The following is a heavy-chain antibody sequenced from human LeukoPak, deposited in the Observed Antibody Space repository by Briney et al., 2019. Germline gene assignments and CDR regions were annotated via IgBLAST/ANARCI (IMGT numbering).Heavy chain of an antibody. Sequence: GESLKISCKGSGYRFTNYWLGWVRQMPGEGPEWMGIIYPGDSDTRYSPSFQGQVTISADKSISTAYLQWSSLKASDAAMYYCARQRSSDWSPDYWGQGTQVTVSS. CDR3: ARQRSSDWSPDY. V-gene: IGHV5-51*01. D-gene: IGHD6-19*01. CDR1: GYRFTNYW. CDR2: IYPGDSDT. J-gene: IGHJ4*02.